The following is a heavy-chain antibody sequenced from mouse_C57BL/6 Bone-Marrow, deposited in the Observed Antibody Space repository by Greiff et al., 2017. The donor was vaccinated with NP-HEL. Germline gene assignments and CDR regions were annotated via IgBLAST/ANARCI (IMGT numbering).Heavy chain of an antibody. CDR1: GYTFTSYG. V-gene: IGHV1-81*01. CDR2: IYPRSGNT. D-gene: IGHD1-1*01. Sequence: VQLQQSGAELARPGASVKLSCKASGYTFTSYGISWVKQRTGQGLEWIGEIYPRSGNTYYNEKFKGKATLTADKSSSTAYMELRSLTSEDSAVYFCARGIYYYGSVDYWGPGTTLTLSS. J-gene: IGHJ2*01. CDR3: ARGIYYYGSVDY.